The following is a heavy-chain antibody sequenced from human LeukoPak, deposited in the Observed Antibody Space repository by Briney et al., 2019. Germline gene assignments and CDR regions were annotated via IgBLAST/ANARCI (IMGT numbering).Heavy chain of an antibody. J-gene: IGHJ1*01. D-gene: IGHD3-22*01. V-gene: IGHV3-23*01. Sequence: AGRSLRLSCAASGFTFSISAMSWVRQAPGQGLEWVSGISGSGRSTYYADSVKGRFTISRDNSKNTLYLQMNSLRAEDTAVYYCAKDGRNYYDSSGSIEYFQHWGQGTLVTVSS. CDR3: AKDGRNYYDSSGSIEYFQH. CDR2: ISGSGRST. CDR1: GFTFSISA.